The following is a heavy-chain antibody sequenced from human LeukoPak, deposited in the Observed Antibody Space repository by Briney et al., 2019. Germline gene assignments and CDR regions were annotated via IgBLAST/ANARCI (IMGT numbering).Heavy chain of an antibody. CDR1: GFTFSSYC. Sequence: GGSLRLSCAASGFTFSSYCMTWVRQAPGKGLEWVANMKRDGSEEYYVDSVKGRFTLSRDNTKNSLYLQMHSLRAADTAVDYCARDSNPHVGDYYFAAFDVWGQGTVVTVSS. V-gene: IGHV3-7*01. J-gene: IGHJ3*01. D-gene: IGHD3-22*01. CDR2: MKRDGSEE. CDR3: ARDSNPHVGDYYFAAFDV.